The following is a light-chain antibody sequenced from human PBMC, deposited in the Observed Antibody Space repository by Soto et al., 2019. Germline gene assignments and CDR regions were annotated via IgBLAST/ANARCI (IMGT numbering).Light chain of an antibody. CDR2: NAS. CDR3: QQYRTYRA. CDR1: QSIGTW. Sequence: DIQMTQSPSTLSAFVGDRVTITCRASQSIGTWLAWYQQKPGKAPKILISNASTLKSGVPSRFSGARSGTEFTLTITSLQPDDFGTYYCQQYRTYRAFGQGTKVEV. V-gene: IGKV1-5*01. J-gene: IGKJ1*01.